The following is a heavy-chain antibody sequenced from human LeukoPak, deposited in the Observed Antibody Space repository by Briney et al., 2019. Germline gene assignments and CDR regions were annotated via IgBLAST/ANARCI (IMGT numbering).Heavy chain of an antibody. V-gene: IGHV4-4*07. CDR3: ARDSRSGYYSTWGFEYYDGMDV. J-gene: IGHJ6*02. Sequence: SETLSLTCTVSGGSISSYYWSWIRQPQGKGQEWNGNIYTSGSTNYNSSLKSRVPMSVDTSKNQYSLKLSAVTAADTAVYYCARDSRSGYYSTWGFEYYDGMDVWGQGTTVTV. CDR2: IYTSGST. CDR1: GGSISSYY. D-gene: IGHD3-22*01.